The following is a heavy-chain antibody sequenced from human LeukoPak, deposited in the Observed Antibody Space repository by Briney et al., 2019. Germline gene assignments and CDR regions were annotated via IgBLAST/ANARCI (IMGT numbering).Heavy chain of an antibody. Sequence: ASVKVSCKASGYTFTGYYMHWVRQAPGQGLEWMGWINPNSGGTNYAQKFQGRVTMTRDTSISTAYMELSRLRSDDTAVYYCAKLDVYDILTGYYKGIEYWGQGTLVTVSS. D-gene: IGHD3-9*01. V-gene: IGHV1-2*02. J-gene: IGHJ4*02. CDR3: AKLDVYDILTGYYKGIEY. CDR1: GYTFTGYY. CDR2: INPNSGGT.